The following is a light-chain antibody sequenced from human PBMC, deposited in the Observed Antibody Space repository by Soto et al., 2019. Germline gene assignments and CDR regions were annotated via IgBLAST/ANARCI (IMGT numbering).Light chain of an antibody. CDR3: QQYGGLPYT. V-gene: IGKV3-20*01. CDR2: GAS. J-gene: IGKJ2*01. CDR1: QSVRSNY. Sequence: EIVLTQSPGTLSLSPGERATLSCRASQSVRSNYLAWYQQKPGQAPRLLIYGASSRATGIPDRFSSTGSGTDFTLTISRLEPEDFAVYYCQQYGGLPYTFGQGTKLEIK.